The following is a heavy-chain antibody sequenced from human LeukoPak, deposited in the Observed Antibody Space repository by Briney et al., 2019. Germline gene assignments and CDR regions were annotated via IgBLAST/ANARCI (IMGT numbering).Heavy chain of an antibody. V-gene: IGHV4-59*01. Sequence: SETLSLTCTVSGGSISSYYWSWIRQPPGKGLEWIGYIYYSGSTNYNPSLKSRVTISVDTSKNQFSLKLSSVTAADTAVYYCARAASYSSSGKTRKNYYFDYWGQGTLVTVSS. D-gene: IGHD6-13*01. J-gene: IGHJ4*02. CDR1: GGSISSYY. CDR2: IYYSGST. CDR3: ARAASYSSSGKTRKNYYFDY.